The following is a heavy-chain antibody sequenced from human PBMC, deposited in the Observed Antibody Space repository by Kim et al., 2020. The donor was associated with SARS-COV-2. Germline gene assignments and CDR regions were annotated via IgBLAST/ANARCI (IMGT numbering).Heavy chain of an antibody. V-gene: IGHV3-15*01. D-gene: IGHD6-6*01. Sequence: GGSLRLSCAASGFTFSNAWMSWVRQAPGKGLEWVGRIKSKTDGGTTDYAAPVKGRFTISRDDSKNTLYLQMNSLKTEDTAVYYCTTDWYSSSSVQVYYYYYGMDVWGQGTTVTVSS. CDR2: IKSKTDGGTT. J-gene: IGHJ6*02. CDR3: TTDWYSSSSVQVYYYYYGMDV. CDR1: GFTFSNAW.